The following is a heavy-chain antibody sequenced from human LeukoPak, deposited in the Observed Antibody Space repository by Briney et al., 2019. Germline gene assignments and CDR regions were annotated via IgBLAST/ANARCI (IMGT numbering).Heavy chain of an antibody. CDR3: ARVGRYCSSTSCYWDYMDV. D-gene: IGHD2-2*01. Sequence: GGSLRLSCAASGFTVSSNYMSWVRQAPGKGLEWVSVIYSGGSTYYADSVKGRFTISRDNAKNSLYLQMNSLRAEDTAVYYCARVGRYCSSTSCYWDYMDVWGKGTTVTVSS. V-gene: IGHV3-53*01. CDR1: GFTVSSNY. CDR2: IYSGGST. J-gene: IGHJ6*03.